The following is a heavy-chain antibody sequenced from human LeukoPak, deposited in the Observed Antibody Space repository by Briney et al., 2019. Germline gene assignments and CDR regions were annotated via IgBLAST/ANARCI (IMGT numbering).Heavy chain of an antibody. D-gene: IGHD2-15*01. CDR1: GYTFTSYD. V-gene: IGHV1-8*03. J-gene: IGHJ4*02. CDR2: MNPNSGNT. CDR3: AREDCSGGSCPFDY. Sequence: ASVKVSCKASGYTFTSYDINWVRQATGQGLEWMGWMNPNSGNTGYAQKFQGRVTITRNTSISTAYMELSSLRSEDTAVYYCAREDCSGGSCPFDYWGQGTLVTVSS.